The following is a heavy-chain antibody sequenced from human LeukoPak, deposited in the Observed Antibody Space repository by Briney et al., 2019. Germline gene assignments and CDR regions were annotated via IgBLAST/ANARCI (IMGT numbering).Heavy chain of an antibody. CDR2: IIPILGIA. CDR3: ARVLRGYHFDY. V-gene: IGHV1-69*02. J-gene: IGHJ4*02. D-gene: IGHD3-22*01. CDR1: GGTFSSYT. Sequence: ASVKVSCKASGGTFSSYTISWVRQAPGQGLEWMGRIIPILGIANYAQKFQGRVTITADKSTSTPYMELSSLRSEDTAVYYCARVLRGYHFDYWGQGTLVTVSS.